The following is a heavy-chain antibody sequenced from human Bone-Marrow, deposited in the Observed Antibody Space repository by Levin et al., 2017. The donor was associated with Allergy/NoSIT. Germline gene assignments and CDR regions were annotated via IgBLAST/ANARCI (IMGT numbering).Heavy chain of an antibody. Sequence: SQTLSLTCAVSDGSFSDYYWSWLRQSPGGGLEWIGEINHSGDAKYNPSLMSRADISVDTSKNQFSLKLRSVTAADTAVYYCARPRRRCDIPSCFHFWYFSLWGRGTLVTVSS. CDR1: DGSFSDYY. D-gene: IGHD2-2*01. CDR2: INHSGDA. CDR3: ARPRRRCDIPSCFHFWYFSL. J-gene: IGHJ2*01. V-gene: IGHV4-34*01.